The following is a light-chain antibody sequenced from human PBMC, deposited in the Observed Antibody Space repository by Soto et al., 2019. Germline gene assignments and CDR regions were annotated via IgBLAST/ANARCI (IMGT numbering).Light chain of an antibody. CDR2: EVN. V-gene: IGLV2-14*02. CDR1: SSDVGSYNL. J-gene: IGLJ1*01. Sequence: QSALTQPASVSGSPGQSITISCTGTSSDVGSYNLVSWYQQHPGKAPKLMIYEVNNRPSGVSNRFSGSKSGNTASLTISGLQAEDEADYYCSSYTTSSTLVFGTGTKVTVL. CDR3: SSYTTSSTLV.